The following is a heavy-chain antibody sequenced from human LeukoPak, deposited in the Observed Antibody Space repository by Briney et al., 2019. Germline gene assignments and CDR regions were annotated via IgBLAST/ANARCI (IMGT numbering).Heavy chain of an antibody. J-gene: IGHJ4*02. CDR1: GFILRSHW. V-gene: IGHV3-7*01. Sequence: GGSLRLSCAASGFILRSHWMSWVRQAPGRGLEWVAHIKQDGSEEQYVDSVEGRFILSRDDAKNSVYLQMNSLRVDDTAVYYCARGPNFGSRVDYFDYWGQGTPLTVSS. CDR2: IKQDGSEE. CDR3: ARGPNFGSRVDYFDY. D-gene: IGHD5-12*01.